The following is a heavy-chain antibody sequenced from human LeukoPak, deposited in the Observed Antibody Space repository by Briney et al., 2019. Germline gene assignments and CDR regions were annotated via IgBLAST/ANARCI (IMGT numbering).Heavy chain of an antibody. CDR1: GFSFSSYA. J-gene: IGHJ3*02. CDR3: ARSIYGSGSFYAFDI. CDR2: ISGSGGST. D-gene: IGHD3-10*01. Sequence: PGGSLRLSCAASGFSFSSYAMSWVRQAPGKALEWVSGISGSGGSTYYADSVKGRFTISRDNSRNTLYLQMNSLGADDTAVYYCARSIYGSGSFYAFDIWGQGTMVTVPS. V-gene: IGHV3-23*01.